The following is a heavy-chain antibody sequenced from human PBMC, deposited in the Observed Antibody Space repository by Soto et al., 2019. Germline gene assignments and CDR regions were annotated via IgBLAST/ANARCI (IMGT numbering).Heavy chain of an antibody. CDR1: GFTFSSFG. CDR2: ISYDGIDK. CDR3: AKDLREMATIRPDY. D-gene: IGHD5-12*01. J-gene: IGHJ4*02. V-gene: IGHV3-30*18. Sequence: QVQLVESRGGVVQPGTSLRLSCAASGFTFSSFGIHWVRQAPGKGLEWVAVISYDGIDKNYGDSVKGRFTIPRENSKNMVYLQMNSLRIEDTAVYHCAKDLREMATIRPDYWGQGVLVAVSS.